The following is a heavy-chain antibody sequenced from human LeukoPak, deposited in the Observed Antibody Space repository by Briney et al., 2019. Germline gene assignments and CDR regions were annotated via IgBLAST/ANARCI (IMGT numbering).Heavy chain of an antibody. CDR2: IYYSGST. Sequence: PSETLSLTCTVSGGSISSYYWSWVRQPPGKGLEWVGYIYYSGSTNYNPSLKSRVTISVDTSKNQFSLKLSFVSAGDTAVYYCARGVNDYGDYWDFDLWGRGTLVTVSS. CDR1: GGSISSYY. D-gene: IGHD4-17*01. CDR3: ARGVNDYGDYWDFDL. V-gene: IGHV4-59*12. J-gene: IGHJ2*01.